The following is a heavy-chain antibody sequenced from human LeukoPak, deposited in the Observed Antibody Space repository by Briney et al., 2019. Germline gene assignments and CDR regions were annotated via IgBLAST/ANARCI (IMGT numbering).Heavy chain of an antibody. J-gene: IGHJ6*02. V-gene: IGHV3-33*08. CDR3: AKALGYCSSTSAYYYYYGMDV. CDR1: GFTFSSYA. CDR2: IWSDGSNK. D-gene: IGHD2-2*01. Sequence: PGGSLRLSCAASGFTFSSYAMSWVRQAPGKGLEWVAFIWSDGSNKYYADSVKGRFTISRDNSKNTLYLQMNSLRAEDTAVYYCAKALGYCSSTSAYYYYYGMDVWGQGTTVTASS.